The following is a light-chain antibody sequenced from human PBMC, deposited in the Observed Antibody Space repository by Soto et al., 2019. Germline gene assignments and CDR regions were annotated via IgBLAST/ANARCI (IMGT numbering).Light chain of an antibody. CDR3: GTWDSSLSAVV. CDR2: DNN. CDR1: SSNIGNNY. J-gene: IGLJ2*01. Sequence: QSVLTQPPSVSAAPGQKDTISYSGSSSNIGNNYVSWYQQFPGTAPKLLIYDNNKRPSGIPDRFSGSKSGTSATLGITGLQTGDEADYYCGTWDSSLSAVVFGGGTKLTVL. V-gene: IGLV1-51*01.